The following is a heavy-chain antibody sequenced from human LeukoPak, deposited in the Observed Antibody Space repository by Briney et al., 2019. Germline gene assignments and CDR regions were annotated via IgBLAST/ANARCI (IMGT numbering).Heavy chain of an antibody. CDR3: VTYTEGYCTSANCYAGFDY. CDR1: GYTFTNYG. V-gene: IGHV1-18*01. Sequence: ASVKVSCKASGYTFTNYGVSWVRQAPGQGLEWMGWISAYNGNPGYARKFQGRGTMTTDTSTSTTYMELRSLRSDDTAVYYCVTYTEGYCTSANCYAGFDYWGQGTLVTVSS. D-gene: IGHD2-2*01. J-gene: IGHJ4*02. CDR2: ISAYNGNP.